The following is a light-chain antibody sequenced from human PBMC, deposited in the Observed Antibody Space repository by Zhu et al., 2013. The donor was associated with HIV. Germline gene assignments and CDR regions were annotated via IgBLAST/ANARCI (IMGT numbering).Light chain of an antibody. V-gene: IGKV3D-20*02. CDR3: QQRNDWPRT. CDR2: GAS. CDR1: QDVGSNF. J-gene: IGKJ1*01. Sequence: EMVLTQSPGTLASSPGERVTLSCRASQDVGSNFLAWYQQKPDQPPRLLIFGASNRATGIPDRFSGSGSGTDFTLTISSLEPEDFAVYYCQQRNDWPRTFGQGTKGGNQT.